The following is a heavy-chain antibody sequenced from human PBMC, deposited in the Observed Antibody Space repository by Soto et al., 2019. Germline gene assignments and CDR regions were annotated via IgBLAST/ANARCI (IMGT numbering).Heavy chain of an antibody. J-gene: IGHJ4*02. Sequence: QVQLQQSGPGLVKPSQTLSVTCGISGDSVSSNNAAWNWIRQSPSRGLEWLGRTFYRSGWTFDYAVSAKIRITINPGTSKHQFSLQLKSVTADDTAVYYCARENTMIRGVINPLDYWGQGTLVTVSS. CDR3: ARENTMIRGVINPLDY. CDR1: GDSVSSNNAA. V-gene: IGHV6-1*01. D-gene: IGHD3-10*01. CDR2: TFYRSGWTF.